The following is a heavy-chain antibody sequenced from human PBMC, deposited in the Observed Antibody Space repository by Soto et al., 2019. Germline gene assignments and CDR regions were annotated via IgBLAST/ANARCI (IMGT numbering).Heavy chain of an antibody. CDR2: ISPYNGNT. D-gene: IGHD3-3*01. J-gene: IGHJ4*02. CDR1: GYFFTSYG. V-gene: IGHV1-18*04. CDR3: ATDFGSELSPPGAVFEY. Sequence: ASVKVSCKASGYFFTSYGITWVRQAPGQGLEWMGWISPYNGNTKYAQNFQGRVTMTTDTSTYTAYMEVMRLRSDDPAVYYCATDFGSELSPPGAVFEYWGQGTLVTSPQ.